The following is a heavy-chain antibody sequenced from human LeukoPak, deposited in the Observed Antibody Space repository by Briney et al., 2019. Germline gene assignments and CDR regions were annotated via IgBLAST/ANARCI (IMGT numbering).Heavy chain of an antibody. J-gene: IGHJ5*02. V-gene: IGHV4-34*01. CDR3: ARVDCSSTSCYTSWFDP. Sequence: SETLSLTCAVYGGSFSGYYWSWIRQPPGKGLEWIGEINHSGSTNYNPSLKSRVTISVDTSKNQFSLKLSSVTAADTAVYYCARVDCSSTSCYTSWFDPWGQGTLVTVSS. D-gene: IGHD2-2*02. CDR2: INHSGST. CDR1: GGSFSGYY.